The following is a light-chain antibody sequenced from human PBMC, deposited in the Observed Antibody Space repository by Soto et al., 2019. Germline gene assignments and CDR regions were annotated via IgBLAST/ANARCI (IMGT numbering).Light chain of an antibody. CDR1: SSNIGSNY. V-gene: IGLV1-47*01. Sequence: QSVLTQPPSASGTPGQRVTISCSGSSSNIGSNYVYWYQQLPGTAPKLLIYNNNQWPSGVPDRISDSKSGTSASLAISVLRSEDEADYYCAAWDDSLSGLVFGGGTKLTVL. CDR3: AAWDDSLSGLV. CDR2: NNN. J-gene: IGLJ2*01.